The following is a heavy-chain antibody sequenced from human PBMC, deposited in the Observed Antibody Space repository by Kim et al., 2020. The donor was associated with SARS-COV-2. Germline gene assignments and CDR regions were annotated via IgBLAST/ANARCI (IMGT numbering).Heavy chain of an antibody. J-gene: IGHJ4*02. Sequence: TNYAQKLKGRLTMSTDTSTSTVYMELRSLRSDDTAIYYCAKSGASITGFDYWDQGTLVTVSS. CDR2: T. V-gene: IGHV1-18*01. D-gene: IGHD1-20*01. CDR3: AKSGASITGFDY.